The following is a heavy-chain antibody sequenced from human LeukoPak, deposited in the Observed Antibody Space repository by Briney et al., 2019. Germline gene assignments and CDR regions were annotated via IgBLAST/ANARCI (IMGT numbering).Heavy chain of an antibody. D-gene: IGHD1-26*01. V-gene: IGHV1-69*13. CDR2: IIPIFGTA. Sequence: SVKVSCKASGGTFSTFAIGWVRQAPGQGLEWMGGIIPIFGTANYAQKFQGRVTITADESTSTAYMELSSLRSEDTAVYYCATIGIVGATRNWFDPWGQGTLVTVSS. CDR3: ATIGIVGATRNWFDP. CDR1: GGTFSTFA. J-gene: IGHJ5*02.